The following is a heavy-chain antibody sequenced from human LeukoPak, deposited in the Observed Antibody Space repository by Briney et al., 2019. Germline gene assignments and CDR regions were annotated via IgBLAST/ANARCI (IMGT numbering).Heavy chain of an antibody. D-gene: IGHD2-15*01. CDR1: GFTFSNAW. V-gene: IGHV3-23*01. CDR3: AKVARYCSGGSCYPPWYFDL. J-gene: IGHJ2*01. Sequence: GGSLRLSCAASGFTFSNAWMSWVRQAPGKGLEWVSAISGSGGSTYYADSVKGRFTISRDNSKNTLYLQMNSLRAEDTAVYYCAKVARYCSGGSCYPPWYFDLWGRGTLVTVSS. CDR2: ISGSGGST.